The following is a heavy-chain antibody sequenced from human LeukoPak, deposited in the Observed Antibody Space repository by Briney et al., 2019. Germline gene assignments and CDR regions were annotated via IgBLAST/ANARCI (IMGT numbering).Heavy chain of an antibody. V-gene: IGHV4-30-2*01. J-gene: IGHJ5*01. CDR2: IYHSGST. CDR1: GGSISSGGYS. Sequence: SETLSLTCAVSGGSISSGGYSWSWIRQPPGKGLEWIGYIYHSGSTYYNPSLKSRVTISVDRSKNQFSLKLSSVTAADTAVYYCAREETYYDGSGYALHWFDSWGQGTLVTVSS. D-gene: IGHD3-22*01. CDR3: AREETYYDGSGYALHWFDS.